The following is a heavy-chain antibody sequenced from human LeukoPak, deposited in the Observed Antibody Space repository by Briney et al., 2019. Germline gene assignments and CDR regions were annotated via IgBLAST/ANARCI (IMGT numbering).Heavy chain of an antibody. CDR1: GGTFSSYA. D-gene: IGHD3-22*01. J-gene: IGHJ3*02. V-gene: IGHV1-69*05. CDR2: IIPIFGTA. Sequence: ASVKVSFKASGGTFSSYAISWVRQAPGQGLEWMGRIIPIFGTANYSQKFQGRVTITTDESTSTAYMELSSLRSEDTAVYYCARASEYYYDSSGYLVQAYAFDIWGQGTMVTVSS. CDR3: ARASEYYYDSSGYLVQAYAFDI.